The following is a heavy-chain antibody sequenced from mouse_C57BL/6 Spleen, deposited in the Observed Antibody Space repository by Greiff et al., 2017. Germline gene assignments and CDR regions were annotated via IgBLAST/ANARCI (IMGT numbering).Heavy chain of an antibody. D-gene: IGHD2-4*01. Sequence: VQLQQSGAELVKPGASVKISCKASGYAFSSYWMNWVKQRPGTGLEWIGQIYPGDGDTNYNGKFKGKATLTADKSSSTAYMQLSSLTSEDSAVYFCARKTDYDYDFDYWGQGTTLTVSS. CDR2: IYPGDGDT. CDR3: ARKTDYDYDFDY. V-gene: IGHV1-80*01. J-gene: IGHJ2*01. CDR1: GYAFSSYW.